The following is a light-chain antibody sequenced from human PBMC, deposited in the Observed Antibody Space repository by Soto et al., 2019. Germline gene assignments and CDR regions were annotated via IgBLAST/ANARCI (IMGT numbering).Light chain of an antibody. V-gene: IGKV1-27*01. J-gene: IGKJ1*01. CDR2: AAS. CDR1: QGIANS. Sequence: DIQMTQSPSSLSASVGDRVAITCRASQGIANSLAWYQHKPGKVPNLLIYAASTLQSGVPSRFSGSRSGTDFTLTIISLQPEDVATYYCQQYNSAPRTFGQGTKVDIK. CDR3: QQYNSAPRT.